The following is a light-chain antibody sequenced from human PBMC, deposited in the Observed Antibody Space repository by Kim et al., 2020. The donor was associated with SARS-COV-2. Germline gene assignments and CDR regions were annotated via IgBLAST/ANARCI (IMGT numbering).Light chain of an antibody. CDR3: SAWDSSLSAWV. J-gene: IGLJ3*02. Sequence: QTAAHTYTGHHNNVGSEGAVWLPHHQGHPPKVLSSRNNNRPSGISERLSASRSGNTASLTITGLQPEDEADYYCSAWDSSLSAWVFGGGTQLTVL. CDR1: HNNVGSEG. V-gene: IGLV10-54*01. CDR2: RNN.